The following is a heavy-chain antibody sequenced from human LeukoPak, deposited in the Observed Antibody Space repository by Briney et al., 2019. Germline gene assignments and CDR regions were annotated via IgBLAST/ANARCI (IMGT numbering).Heavy chain of an antibody. J-gene: IGHJ3*02. CDR3: ARAAGERYYDFWSGYLNAFDI. Sequence: GGSLRLSCAASGFTFSSYWMSWVRQAPGKGLEWVSSISSTSSYIYYADSMKGRFTISRDNAKNSLYLQMNSLRAEDTAVYYCARAAGERYYDFWSGYLNAFDIWGQGTMVTVSS. CDR1: GFTFSSYW. V-gene: IGHV3-21*01. D-gene: IGHD3-3*01. CDR2: ISSTSSYI.